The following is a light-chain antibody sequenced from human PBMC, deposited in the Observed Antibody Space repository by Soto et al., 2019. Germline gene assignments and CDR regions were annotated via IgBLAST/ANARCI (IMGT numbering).Light chain of an antibody. CDR3: QKYECAPHT. V-gene: IGKV1-27*01. CDR1: QGILDY. Sequence: DIQLTQSPSSLSASVGDTVTITCRASQGILDYLAWYQQRPGEPPNLLIYAASTLKIGVPSRFRGSGAGTDFALNISSLHPEDAAPYYCQKYECAPHTFGPGTKVEIK. CDR2: AAS. J-gene: IGKJ1*01.